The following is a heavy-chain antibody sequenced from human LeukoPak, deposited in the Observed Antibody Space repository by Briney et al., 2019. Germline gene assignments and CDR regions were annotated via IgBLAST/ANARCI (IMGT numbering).Heavy chain of an antibody. V-gene: IGHV3-49*03. CDR3: TRGGTAVEDDFDY. D-gene: IGHD4-23*01. CDR1: GFTFGDYG. CDR2: IRSKAYGGAT. Sequence: GRSLRLSCPAPGFTFGDYGMSWFRQAPGKGREWLGFIRSKAYGGATEYAAAVKGRFTISRNDSKSIAYLQMNSLKTEDTAVYYCTRGGTAVEDDFDYWGQGTLVTVSS. J-gene: IGHJ4*02.